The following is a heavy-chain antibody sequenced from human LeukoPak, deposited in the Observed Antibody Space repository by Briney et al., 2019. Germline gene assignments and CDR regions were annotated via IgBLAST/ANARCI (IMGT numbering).Heavy chain of an antibody. V-gene: IGHV3-7*04. D-gene: IGHD6-13*01. CDR2: IKEDGSEK. CDR3: ARAGYSNSCFDY. CDR1: GFTFSRYW. Sequence: GGSLRLSCAASGFTFSRYWMSWVRQAPGRGLEWVANIKEDGSEKDYVDSVKGRFTISRDGAKNSLHLQMNSLRAEDTAVYYCARAGYSNSCFDYWGQGTLVTVSS. J-gene: IGHJ4*02.